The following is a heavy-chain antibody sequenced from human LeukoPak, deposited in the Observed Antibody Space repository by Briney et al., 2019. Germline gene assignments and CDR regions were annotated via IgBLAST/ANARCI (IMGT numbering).Heavy chain of an antibody. CDR1: GGSISGGDYY. Sequence: SETLSLTCTVSGGSISGGDYYYSWIRQPPGKGLEWIGYIYYSGSTNYNPSLKSRVTISVDTSKNQFSLKLSSVTAADTAVYYCARLGLGYCSGGSCYSFDYWGQGTLVTVSS. D-gene: IGHD2-15*01. J-gene: IGHJ4*02. V-gene: IGHV4-61*08. CDR2: IYYSGST. CDR3: ARLGLGYCSGGSCYSFDY.